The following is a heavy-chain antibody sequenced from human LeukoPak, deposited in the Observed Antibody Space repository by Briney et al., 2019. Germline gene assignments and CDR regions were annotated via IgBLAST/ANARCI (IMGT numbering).Heavy chain of an antibody. CDR3: AREDAVSSDDAFDL. J-gene: IGHJ3*01. Sequence: SETLSLTCTVSGGSITSSSDYWGWIRQPPGKGLEWIGSIYYSGTTYYNPSLKSRLTMSVDTSKNQLSLSLSAVTAADTAMYYCAREDAVSSDDAFDLWGQGTMVTVS. CDR1: GGSITSSSDY. D-gene: IGHD6-19*01. V-gene: IGHV4-39*07. CDR2: IYYSGTT.